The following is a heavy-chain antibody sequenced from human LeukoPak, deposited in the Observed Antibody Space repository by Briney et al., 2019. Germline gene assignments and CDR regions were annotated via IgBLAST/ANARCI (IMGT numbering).Heavy chain of an antibody. Sequence: QTGGSLRLSCAASGFTFSSYAMHWVRQAPGKGLERVAVISYDGSNKYYADSVKGRFTISRDNSKNTLYLQMNSLRAEDTAVYYCARDFEQQLVLAAFDIWGQGTMVTVSS. D-gene: IGHD6-13*01. V-gene: IGHV3-30*04. J-gene: IGHJ3*02. CDR2: ISYDGSNK. CDR1: GFTFSSYA. CDR3: ARDFEQQLVLAAFDI.